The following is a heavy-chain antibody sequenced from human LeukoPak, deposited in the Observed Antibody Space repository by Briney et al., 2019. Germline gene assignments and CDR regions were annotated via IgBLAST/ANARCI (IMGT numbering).Heavy chain of an antibody. Sequence: SETLSLTCTVSGGSISSSSYYWGWIRQPPGEGLEWIGSIYYSGSTYYNPSLKSRVTISIDTSKNQFSLKLSSVTAADTAVYYCARRPSYSSLDYWGQGTLVTVSS. CDR2: IYYSGST. CDR3: ARRPSYSSLDY. D-gene: IGHD6-13*01. J-gene: IGHJ4*02. CDR1: GGSISSSSYY. V-gene: IGHV4-39*07.